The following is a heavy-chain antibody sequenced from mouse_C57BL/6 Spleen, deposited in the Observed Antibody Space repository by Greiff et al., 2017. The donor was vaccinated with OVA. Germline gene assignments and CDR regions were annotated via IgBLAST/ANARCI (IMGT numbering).Heavy chain of an antibody. CDR2: IRNKANNHAT. V-gene: IGHV6-6*01. CDR3: TRPDDYGYFDY. CDR1: GFTFSDAW. Sequence: EVQLVESGGGLVQPGGSMKLSCAASGFTFSDAWMDWVRQSPEKGLEWVAEIRNKANNHATYYAESVKGRFTISRDDSKSSVYLQMNSLRAEDTGIYYCTRPDDYGYFDYWGQGTTLTVSS. D-gene: IGHD2-4*01. J-gene: IGHJ2*01.